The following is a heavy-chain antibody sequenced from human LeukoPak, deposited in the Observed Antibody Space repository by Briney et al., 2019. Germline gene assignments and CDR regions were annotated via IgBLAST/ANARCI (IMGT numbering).Heavy chain of an antibody. CDR1: GFTFSSYW. J-gene: IGHJ4*02. V-gene: IGHV3-7*01. Sequence: PGGSLRLSCAASGFTFSSYWMSWVRQAPGKGLEWVANIKQDGSEKYYVDSVKGRFTISRDNAKNSLYLQMNSLRAEDTAVYYCAKDSHFVEMAFDYWGQGTLVTVSS. CDR2: IKQDGSEK. D-gene: IGHD5-24*01. CDR3: AKDSHFVEMAFDY.